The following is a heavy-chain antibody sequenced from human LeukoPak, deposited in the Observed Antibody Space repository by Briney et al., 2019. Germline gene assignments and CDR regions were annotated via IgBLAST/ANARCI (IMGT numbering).Heavy chain of an antibody. V-gene: IGHV1-24*01. CDR1: GYTLTELP. CDR2: FDPEDGET. J-gene: IGHJ4*02. Sequence: ASVKVSCKVSGYTLTELPMHWVRQAPGKGLEWMGGFDPEDGETIYAQKFQGRVTMTEDTSTDTAYMELSSLRSEDTAVYYCAKGLPYSSSSVRRITTEFDYWGQGTLVTVSS. D-gene: IGHD6-6*01. CDR3: AKGLPYSSSSVRRITTEFDY.